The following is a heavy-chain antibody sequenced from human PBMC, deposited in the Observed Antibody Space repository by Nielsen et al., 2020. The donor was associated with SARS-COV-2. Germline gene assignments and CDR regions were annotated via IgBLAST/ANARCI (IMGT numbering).Heavy chain of an antibody. CDR3: ARAFGGRYSYPFYYYYMDV. J-gene: IGHJ6*03. CDR1: GGTFSSYA. CDR2: IIPIFGTA. Sequence: SVKVSCKASGGTFSSYAISWVRQAPGQGLEWMGGIIPIFGTANYAQKFQGRVTITADESTSTAYMELSSLRSEDTAVYYCARAFGGRYSYPFYYYYMDVWGKGTTATVSS. V-gene: IGHV1-69*13. D-gene: IGHD5-18*01.